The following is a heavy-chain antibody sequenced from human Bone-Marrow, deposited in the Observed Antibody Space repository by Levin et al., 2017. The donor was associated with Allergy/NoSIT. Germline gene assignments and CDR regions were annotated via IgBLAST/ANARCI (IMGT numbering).Heavy chain of an antibody. CDR2: IREDGSEK. CDR1: GFIFGSRW. J-gene: IGHJ6*02. Sequence: PGGSLRLSCRGSGFIFGSRWMSWVRQAPGKGPEWVANIREDGSEKNYVDSVKGRFTISRDNAQDSLYLQMNNLRVDDTAVYYCAREGGGSWVDLRFYAVDVWGQGTAVTVSS. D-gene: IGHD2-15*01. CDR3: AREGGGSWVDLRFYAVDV. V-gene: IGHV3-7*01.